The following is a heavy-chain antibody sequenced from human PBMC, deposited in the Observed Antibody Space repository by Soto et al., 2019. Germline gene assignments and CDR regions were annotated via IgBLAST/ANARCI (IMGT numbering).Heavy chain of an antibody. J-gene: IGHJ4*02. CDR1: GFIFSQYV. D-gene: IGHD3-3*01. Sequence: QVQLVESGGGVVQPGRSLRLSCTASGFIFSQYVMHWVRQAPGKGLEWVAIISYDATNQYYADSVRGRFTISRDNSNNTVYLQMNRLSAEDTAVYYCAREGVGPYDFWSGYYVHWGQGTVVTVSS. CDR3: AREGVGPYDFWSGYYVH. V-gene: IGHV3-30-3*01. CDR2: ISYDATNQ.